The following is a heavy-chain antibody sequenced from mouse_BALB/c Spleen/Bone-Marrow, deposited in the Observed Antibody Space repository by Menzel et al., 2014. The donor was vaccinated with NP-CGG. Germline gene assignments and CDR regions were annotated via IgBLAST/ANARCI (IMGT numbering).Heavy chain of an antibody. Sequence: EVQLQQSGAELVKPGASVKLSCTASGFNIKDTYMHWVKQRPEQGLEWIGRIDPANGNTKYDPKFQGKATITADTSSNTAYLQLSSLTSEDTAVYYCAMYYYGISLFAYWGQGTLVTVSA. J-gene: IGHJ3*01. D-gene: IGHD1-1*01. CDR3: AMYYYGISLFAY. CDR1: GFNIKDTY. V-gene: IGHV14-3*02. CDR2: IDPANGNT.